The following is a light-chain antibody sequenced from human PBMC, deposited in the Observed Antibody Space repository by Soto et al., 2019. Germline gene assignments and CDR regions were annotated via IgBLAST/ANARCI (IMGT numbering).Light chain of an antibody. Sequence: DIQMTQSPSSLSASVGDRVTITCRASQGIYNYLAWYQQKPGKAPKLLIYAASTLEAGVPSRFSGSGSGTDFTLTISSLQSEDVATYYCHKYNSALLTFGHGTRLEIK. CDR3: HKYNSALLT. J-gene: IGKJ5*01. CDR1: QGIYNY. CDR2: AAS. V-gene: IGKV1-27*01.